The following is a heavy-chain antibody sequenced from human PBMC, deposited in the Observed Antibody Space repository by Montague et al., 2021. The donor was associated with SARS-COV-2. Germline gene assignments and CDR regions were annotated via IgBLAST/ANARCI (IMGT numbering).Heavy chain of an antibody. D-gene: IGHD3-10*01. V-gene: IGHV4-4*02. CDR3: ARGGVGLWFGRALDY. CDR2: IYHSGST. J-gene: IGHJ4*02. Sequence: SETLSLTCAVSGGSISSSNWWSWVRQPPGKGLEWMGEIYHSGSTNYNPSLKSRVTISVDKSKNQLSLKLSSVTAADTAVYYCARGGVGLWFGRALDYWGQGTLVTVSS. CDR1: GGSISSSNW.